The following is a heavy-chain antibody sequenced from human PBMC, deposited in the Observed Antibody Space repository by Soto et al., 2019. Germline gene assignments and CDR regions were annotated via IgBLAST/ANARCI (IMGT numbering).Heavy chain of an antibody. Sequence: SETLSLTCTVSGASISSYDWSWIRRPPGKGLEWIGHISYSGSTNYKPPLKSRVTISVDTSKKQFSLKLTSVTAADTAVYYCARGRDGYNYPHFDYWGQGTLVTVSS. CDR3: ARGRDGYNYPHFDY. D-gene: IGHD5-12*01. J-gene: IGHJ4*02. V-gene: IGHV4-59*01. CDR2: ISYSGST. CDR1: GASISSYD.